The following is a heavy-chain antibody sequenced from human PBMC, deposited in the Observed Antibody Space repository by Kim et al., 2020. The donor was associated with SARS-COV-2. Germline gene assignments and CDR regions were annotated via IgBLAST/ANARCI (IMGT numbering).Heavy chain of an antibody. Sequence: SETLSLTCAVSGGSFSGYYWSWIRQPPGKGLEWIAEIKHSGDTNYNPSLKSRVTISVDTSKNQFSLKLSSVTAADTAVYYCRGLRLLEWLDYGMDVWGQGTTVTVSS. CDR1: GGSFSGYY. D-gene: IGHD3-3*01. CDR3: RGLRLLEWLDYGMDV. J-gene: IGHJ6*02. CDR2: IKHSGDT. V-gene: IGHV4-34*01.